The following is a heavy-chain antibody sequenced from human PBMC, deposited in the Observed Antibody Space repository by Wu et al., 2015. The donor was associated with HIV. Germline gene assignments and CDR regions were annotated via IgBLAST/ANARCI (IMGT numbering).Heavy chain of an antibody. Sequence: QVQLVQSGAEVKKPGSSVKVSCKAPAGTFSIYAISWVRQAPGQGLEWMGRIVPGSGSANYAQEFQGRVTITADDSTSIAYMEMSSLRSQDTGVYYCARDLLFGGGRMDVWGQGTTVTVSS. V-gene: IGHV1-69*13. J-gene: IGHJ6*02. D-gene: IGHD3-16*01. CDR2: IVPGSGSA. CDR3: ARDLLFGGGRMDV. CDR1: AGTFSIYA.